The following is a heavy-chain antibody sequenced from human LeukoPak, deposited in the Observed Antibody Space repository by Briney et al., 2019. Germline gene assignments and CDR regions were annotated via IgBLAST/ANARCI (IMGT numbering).Heavy chain of an antibody. CDR3: ARDRVKSITIFAGFDP. V-gene: IGHV1-2*06. D-gene: IGHD3-3*01. CDR2: INPNSGGT. Sequence: ASVKVSCKASGYTFTGYSMHWVRQAPGQGLEWMGRINPNSGGTNYAQKFQGRVTMTRDTSISTAYMELSRLRSDDTAVYYCARDRVKSITIFAGFDPWGQGTLVTVSS. CDR1: GYTFTGYS. J-gene: IGHJ5*02.